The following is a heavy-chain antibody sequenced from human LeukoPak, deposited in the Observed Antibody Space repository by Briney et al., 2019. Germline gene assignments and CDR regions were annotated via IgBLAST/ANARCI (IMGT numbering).Heavy chain of an antibody. J-gene: IGHJ6*03. V-gene: IGHV4-34*01. CDR1: GGSFSGYY. D-gene: IGHD1-7*01. CDR2: IYYSGST. CDR3: AREKAELPEHSYYYYYYMDV. Sequence: KPSETLSLTCAVYGGSFSGYYWSWIRQPPGKGLEWIGSIYYSGSTYYNPSLKSRVTISVDTSKNQFSLKLSSVTAADTAVYYCAREKAELPEHSYYYYYYMDVWGKGTTVTVSS.